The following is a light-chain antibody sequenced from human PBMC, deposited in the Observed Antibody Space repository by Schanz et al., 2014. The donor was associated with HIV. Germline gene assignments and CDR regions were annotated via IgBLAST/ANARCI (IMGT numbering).Light chain of an antibody. CDR2: AAS. CDR3: QQSYSTPRVA. CDR1: QTISSS. V-gene: IGKV1-9*01. J-gene: IGKJ5*01. Sequence: DIQLTQSPALLSASVGDRVTLTCRASQTISSSLAWYQQRPGKAPKVLIYAASSLQRGAPSRFSGSVSGTEFTLAISSLQPEDFAAYYCQQSYSTPRVAFGQGTRLEIK.